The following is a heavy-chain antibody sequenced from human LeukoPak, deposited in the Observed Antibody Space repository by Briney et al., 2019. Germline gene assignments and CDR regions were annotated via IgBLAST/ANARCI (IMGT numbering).Heavy chain of an antibody. CDR2: ISGGGGST. D-gene: IGHD2-21*02. Sequence: GGSLRLSCAASGFTFTSYSMNWVRQAPGRGLEWVSTISGGGGSTYYADSVKGRFTISRDNSKNTLYLQMNSLRAEDTAVYYCARGPDPGVTTNDYWGQGTLVTVSS. J-gene: IGHJ4*02. CDR3: ARGPDPGVTTNDY. CDR1: GFTFTSYS. V-gene: IGHV3-23*01.